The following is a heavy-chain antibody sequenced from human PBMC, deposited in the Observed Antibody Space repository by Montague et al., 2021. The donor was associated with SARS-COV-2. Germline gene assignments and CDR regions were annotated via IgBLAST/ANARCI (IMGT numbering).Heavy chain of an antibody. CDR2: IYYYGSV. CDR1: GDSVSRSY. V-gene: IGHV4-59*08. D-gene: IGHD3-10*01. J-gene: IGHJ4*02. Sequence: SETLSLTCTVAGDSVSRSYWNWIRQSPGKGLEWIGNIYYYGSVNXNPSLKSRLSISLDTSKNQLSLTLTSVTAADTATYYCARQITMVREPFDSWGQGTVVLVSS. CDR3: ARQITMVREPFDS.